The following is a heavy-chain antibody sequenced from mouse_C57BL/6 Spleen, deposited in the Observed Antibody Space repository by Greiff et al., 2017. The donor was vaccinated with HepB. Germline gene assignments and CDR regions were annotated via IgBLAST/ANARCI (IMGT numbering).Heavy chain of an antibody. Sequence: QVQLQQSGPELVKPGASVKISCKASGYAFSSSWMNWVKQRPGKGLEWIGRIYPGDGDTNYKGKFKGKATLTADKSSSTAYMQLSSLTSEDSAVYFCARVYGNYLAWFAYWGQGTLVTVSA. CDR1: GYAFSSSW. CDR3: ARVYGNYLAWFAY. J-gene: IGHJ3*01. CDR2: IYPGDGDT. D-gene: IGHD2-1*01. V-gene: IGHV1-82*01.